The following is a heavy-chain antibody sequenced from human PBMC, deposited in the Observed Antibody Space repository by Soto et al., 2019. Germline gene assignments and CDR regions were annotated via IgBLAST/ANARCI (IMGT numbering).Heavy chain of an antibody. V-gene: IGHV1-8*01. J-gene: IGHJ4*02. CDR3: ARTLYGDNVDY. D-gene: IGHD4-17*01. CDR1: GYTFTSYD. Sequence: GASVKVSCKASGYTFTSYDINWVRQATGQGREWMVWMTPNRGNTGYAQKFKGRVTMTRNTSISTAYMELSSLRSEDTAVYYCARTLYGDNVDYWGQGTLVTVSS. CDR2: MTPNRGNT.